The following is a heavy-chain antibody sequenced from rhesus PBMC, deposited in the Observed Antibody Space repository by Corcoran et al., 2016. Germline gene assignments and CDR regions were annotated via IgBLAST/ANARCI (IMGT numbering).Heavy chain of an antibody. CDR2: IGG. D-gene: IGHD1-26*01. V-gene: IGHV4-127*01. CDR1: GDSIISGYA. J-gene: IGHJ6*01. CDR3: ASGLNYGAPNFGLDS. Sequence: QVQLKESGPGLVKPSETLSLTCTVSGDSIISGYAWSWIRQPPGKGLEWIGNIGGYNHPSLKSRVTISKDTSKNQFSLNLTSVTAADTAVYYCASGLNYGAPNFGLDSWGQGVVVTVSS.